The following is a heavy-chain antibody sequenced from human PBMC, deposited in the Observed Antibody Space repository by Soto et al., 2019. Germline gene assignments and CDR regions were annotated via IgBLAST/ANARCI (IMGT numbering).Heavy chain of an antibody. D-gene: IGHD4-17*01. V-gene: IGHV3-23*05. CDR1: GFTFSSYV. J-gene: IGHJ4*02. CDR2: IDTSGSST. Sequence: EVQLLESGGGLVQPGGSLRLSCAASGFTFSSYVMSWVRQAPGKGLEWVSTIDTSGSSTFYADSVKGRFTISRDSSKNTLYLQMNSLGAEDTALYYCAKVRVRTTVTTQFDHWGQVTLVTVSS. CDR3: AKVRVRTTVTTQFDH.